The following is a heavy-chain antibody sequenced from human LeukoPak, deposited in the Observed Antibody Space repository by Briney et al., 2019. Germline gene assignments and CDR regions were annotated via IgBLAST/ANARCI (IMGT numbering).Heavy chain of an antibody. CDR2: IYYSGST. CDR1: GGSISSGGYY. J-gene: IGHJ6*02. Sequence: SETLSLTCTVSGGSISSGGYYWSWIRQHPGKGLEWLGYIYYSGSTYYNPSLKSRVTISVDTSKNQFSLKLSSVTAADTAVYYCARGLDYYYGMDVWGQGTTVTVSS. V-gene: IGHV4-31*03. CDR3: ARGLDYYYGMDV.